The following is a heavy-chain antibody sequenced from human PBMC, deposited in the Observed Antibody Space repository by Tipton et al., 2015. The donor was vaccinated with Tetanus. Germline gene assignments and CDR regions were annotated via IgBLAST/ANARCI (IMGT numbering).Heavy chain of an antibody. CDR3: ARGQAGPRANV. CDR2: IYSGGST. J-gene: IGHJ6*02. V-gene: IGHV3-66*01. D-gene: IGHD6-19*01. CDR1: GFTFDDYA. Sequence: GSLRLSCAASGFTFDDYAMSWVRQAPGKGLEWVSAIYSGGSTYYADSVKGRFTISRDNSKNALYLQMSSLGAEDTAVYYCARGQAGPRANVWGQGTTVIVSS.